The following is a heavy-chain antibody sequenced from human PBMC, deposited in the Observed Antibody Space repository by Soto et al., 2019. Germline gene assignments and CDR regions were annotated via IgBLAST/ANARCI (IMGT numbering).Heavy chain of an antibody. V-gene: IGHV3-23*01. CDR3: AKSPGMYYYDSSGYYHYDY. CDR2: ISGSGVST. J-gene: IGHJ4*02. Sequence: GSLRLSCAASGFTFSSYAMSWVRQAPGKGLEWVSAISGSGVSTYYADSVRGRFTISRDNSKNTLYLQMNSLRAEDAAVYYCAKSPGMYYYDSSGYYHYDYWGQGTLVTVSS. D-gene: IGHD3-22*01. CDR1: GFTFSSYA.